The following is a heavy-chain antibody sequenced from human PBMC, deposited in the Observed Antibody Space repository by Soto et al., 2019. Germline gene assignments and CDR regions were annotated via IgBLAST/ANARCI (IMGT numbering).Heavy chain of an antibody. CDR3: AAGEASSRNLAPYYLDF. V-gene: IGHV4-59*01. Sequence: PSATLSLTCTVSGRSMSNYCWTWIRQPPGKGLEWIGYIHYSGTTSFFPSYNPSLRSRVTTSEDTSKNQFSLKLLSVTTADTAVYFCAAGEASSRNLAPYYLDFWGQGTLVTVSS. J-gene: IGHJ4*02. CDR2: IHYSGTT. D-gene: IGHD6-13*01. CDR1: GRSMSNYC.